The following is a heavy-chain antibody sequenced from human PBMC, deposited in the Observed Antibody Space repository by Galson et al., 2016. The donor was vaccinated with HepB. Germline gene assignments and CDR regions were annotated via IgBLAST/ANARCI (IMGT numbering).Heavy chain of an antibody. CDR2: ISGSGDT. V-gene: IGHV3-23*01. J-gene: IGHJ4*02. D-gene: IGHD5-18*01. Sequence: SLRLSCAASGFTFSTYAMSWVRQAPGKGLEWVSGISGSGDTKFADSVKGRFTISRDNSKTTLYLQMNSLRVTDTAVYYCAKISVQYSYHYWRFDYWGQGTLVTVSS. CDR1: GFTFSTYA. CDR3: AKISVQYSYHYWRFDY.